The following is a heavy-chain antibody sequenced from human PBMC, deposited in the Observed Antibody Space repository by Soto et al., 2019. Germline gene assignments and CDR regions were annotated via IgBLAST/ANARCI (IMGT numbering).Heavy chain of an antibody. CDR2: ISYDGSNK. CDR1: GFTFSSYA. Sequence: GGSLRLSCAASGFTFSSYAMHWVRQAPGKGLEWVAVISYDGSNKYYADSVKGRFTISRDNSKNTLYLQMNSLRAEDTAVYYCARDYRVGALDYWGQGTMVTVYS. V-gene: IGHV3-30-3*01. D-gene: IGHD1-26*01. J-gene: IGHJ4*02. CDR3: ARDYRVGALDY.